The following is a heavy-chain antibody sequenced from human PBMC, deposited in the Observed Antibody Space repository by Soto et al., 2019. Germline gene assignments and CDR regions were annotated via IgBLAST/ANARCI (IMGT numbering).Heavy chain of an antibody. CDR2: INADGSSK. CDR3: AREIIAVNGRMRWLDP. CDR1: GFTLSSHW. Sequence: EVQLVESGGGLVQPGGSLRLSCAASGFTLSSHWMHWVRQAPGKEPVWVSRINADGSSKSYVDSVEGRFIISRDNAKNTLYLQMNSLRAEDTAVYYCAREIIAVNGRMRWLDPWGQGTLVTVSS. J-gene: IGHJ5*02. D-gene: IGHD6-19*01. V-gene: IGHV3-74*01.